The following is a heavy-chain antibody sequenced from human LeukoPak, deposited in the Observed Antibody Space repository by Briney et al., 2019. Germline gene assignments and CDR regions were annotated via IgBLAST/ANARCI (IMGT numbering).Heavy chain of an antibody. V-gene: IGHV5-51*01. Sequence: GESLKISCKGSGYSFTNYWIGWVRQMPGKGLEWMGIIYPGDSDTRYSPSFQGQVTISADKSISTAYLQWSSLKASDTAMYYCARGRVEMATIMTWFDYWGQGTLVTVSS. CDR1: GYSFTNYW. J-gene: IGHJ4*02. D-gene: IGHD5-24*01. CDR3: ARGRVEMATIMTWFDY. CDR2: IYPGDSDT.